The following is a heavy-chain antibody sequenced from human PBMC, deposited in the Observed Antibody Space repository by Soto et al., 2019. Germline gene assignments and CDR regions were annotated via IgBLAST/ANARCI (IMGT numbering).Heavy chain of an antibody. V-gene: IGHV1-18*04. Sequence: GAAVKVSCKASGYTFTSYGISWVRQAPGQGXEWMGWISAYNGNTNYAQKLQGRVTMTTDTSTSTAYMELRSLRSDDTAVYYCARGWIQLWPSHYYDYYGMDVWGQGTTVSVSS. CDR1: GYTFTSYG. D-gene: IGHD5-18*01. J-gene: IGHJ6*02. CDR2: ISAYNGNT. CDR3: ARGWIQLWPSHYYDYYGMDV.